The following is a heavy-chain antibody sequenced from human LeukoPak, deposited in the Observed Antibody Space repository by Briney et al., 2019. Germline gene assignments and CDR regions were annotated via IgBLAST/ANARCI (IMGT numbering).Heavy chain of an antibody. CDR3: AKESGKFKY. J-gene: IGHJ4*02. D-gene: IGHD6-6*01. Sequence: QSGGSLRLSCVASGLTFHDDAMRWVRQAPGKGLGWVSLISADGGSTFYADSVRGRFSISRDNSKNSLYLQMNSLRTEDTAMYYCAKESGKFKYWGQGTLVAVSS. V-gene: IGHV3-43*02. CDR1: GLTFHDDA. CDR2: ISADGGST.